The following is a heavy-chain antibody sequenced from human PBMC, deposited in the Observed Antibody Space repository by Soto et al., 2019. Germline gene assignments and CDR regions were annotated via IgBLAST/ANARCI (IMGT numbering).Heavy chain of an antibody. CDR1: GFTFSSYA. D-gene: IGHD2-15*01. CDR3: GKDGDCRGGSCYLLYYYCGMDV. CDR2: ISGSGGST. J-gene: IGHJ6*02. V-gene: IGHV3-23*01. Sequence: PGGSLRLSCAASGFTFSSYAMSWVRQAPGKGLEWVSTISGSGGSTYYADSVKGRFTISRDNSRNTLYLQMNSLRAEDTAVYYCGKDGDCRGGSCYLLYYYCGMDVWGQVTTGTVSS.